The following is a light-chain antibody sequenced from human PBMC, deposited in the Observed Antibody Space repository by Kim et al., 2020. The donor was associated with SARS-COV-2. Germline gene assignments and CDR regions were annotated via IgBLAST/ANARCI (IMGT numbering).Light chain of an antibody. CDR3: QEWDSNAAV. CDR1: NIGSKS. V-gene: IGLV3-9*01. J-gene: IGLJ3*02. CDR2: RAS. Sequence: SYELTQPLSVSVALGQTALITCEENNIGSKSVHWYQQRPGQTPLLIIYRASERPSAIPDRFSGSTSGNTAALTISVVPVEDEGEYYCQEWDSNAAVFGGG.